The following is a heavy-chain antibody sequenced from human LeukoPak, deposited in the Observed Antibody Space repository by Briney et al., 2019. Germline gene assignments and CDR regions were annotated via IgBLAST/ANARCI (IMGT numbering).Heavy chain of an antibody. CDR1: GFTFSSYG. J-gene: IGHJ4*02. Sequence: PGGSLRLSCAASGFTFSSYGMHWVRQAPGKGLEWVAVIWYDGSNKYYADSVKGRFTISRDNSKNTLYLQMNSLRAEDTAVYYCAKEISMVRGVTSDYWGQGTLVTVSS. CDR2: IWYDGSNK. CDR3: AKEISMVRGVTSDY. D-gene: IGHD3-10*01. V-gene: IGHV3-30*02.